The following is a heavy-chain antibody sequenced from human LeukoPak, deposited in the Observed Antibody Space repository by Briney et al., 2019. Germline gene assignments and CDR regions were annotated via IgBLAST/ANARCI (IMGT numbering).Heavy chain of an antibody. D-gene: IGHD3-10*01. CDR1: GGSISSGGYY. V-gene: IGHV4-31*03. CDR2: IYYSGST. J-gene: IGHJ5*02. CDR3: ARSPIPARVGSSNWFDP. Sequence: KSSETLSLTCTVSGGSISSGGYYWSWIRQHPGKGLEWTGYIYYSGSTYYNPSLKSRVTISVDTSKNQFSLKLSSVTAADTAVYYCARSPIPARVGSSNWFDPWGQGTLVTVSS.